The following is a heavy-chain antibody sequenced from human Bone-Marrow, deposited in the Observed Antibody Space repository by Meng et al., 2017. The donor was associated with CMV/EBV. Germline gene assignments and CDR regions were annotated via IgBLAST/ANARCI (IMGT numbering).Heavy chain of an antibody. Sequence: SETLSLTCAISGDSVSSNSAAWNRIRPSPSRGLEWLGRTYFRSKWYNDYAVSVKSRITINPDTSKNQFSLQLNSVTPEDTAVYYCARERAIVVGPAARGNWFDPWGQGTLVTVSS. CDR2: TYFRSKWYN. CDR3: ARERAIVVGPAARGNWFDP. V-gene: IGHV6-1*01. J-gene: IGHJ5*02. CDR1: GDSVSSNSAA. D-gene: IGHD2-2*01.